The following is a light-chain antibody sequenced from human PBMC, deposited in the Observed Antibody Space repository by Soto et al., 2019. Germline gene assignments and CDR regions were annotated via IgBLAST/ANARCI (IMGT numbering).Light chain of an antibody. CDR2: EAS. J-gene: IGKJ4*01. Sequence: DIQMTQSPSPLSASVGDRVTITCRASQGITNFLAWYQQKPGKVPKLLIYEASTLQSGVPSRFSGSGSGTDFTLTISSLQPEDVATYYCQKYNSAPSFGGGTKVDIK. CDR1: QGITNF. CDR3: QKYNSAPS. V-gene: IGKV1-27*01.